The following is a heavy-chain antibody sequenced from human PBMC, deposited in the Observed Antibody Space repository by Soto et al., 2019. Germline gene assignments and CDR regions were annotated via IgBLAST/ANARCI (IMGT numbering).Heavy chain of an antibody. J-gene: IGHJ4*02. CDR3: AKSRLVMTSSSFDS. Sequence: VQLLESGGGWVQPGGSLRLSLAAPGFTLSSFAMGWVRQAPGKGLEGVSDISASGSRSSYADFVRGRFTVSRDNSKNTLFLQMNRLSVDDTAVYYCAKSRLVMTSSSFDSWGQGALVSVSS. D-gene: IGHD2-21*02. CDR1: GFTLSSFA. V-gene: IGHV3-23*01. CDR2: ISASGSRS.